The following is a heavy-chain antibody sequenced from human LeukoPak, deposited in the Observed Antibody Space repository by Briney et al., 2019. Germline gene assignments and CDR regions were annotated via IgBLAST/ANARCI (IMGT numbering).Heavy chain of an antibody. CDR2: IPYDGSNK. CDR1: GFTFSDYA. J-gene: IGHJ4*02. CDR3: TNIAAAGTYFDS. Sequence: GGSLRLSCAASGFTFSDYAMHWVRQAPGKGLEWVAVIPYDGSNKYYADSVKGRFTISRDNSENTLYLQMSSLRAEDTAAYFCTNIAAAGTYFDSWGQGTLVTVSS. V-gene: IGHV3-30-3*01. D-gene: IGHD6-13*01.